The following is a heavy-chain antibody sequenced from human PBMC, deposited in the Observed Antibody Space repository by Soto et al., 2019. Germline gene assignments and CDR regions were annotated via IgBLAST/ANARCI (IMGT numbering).Heavy chain of an antibody. Sequence: QVQLVESGGGVVQPGRSLRLSCAASGFTFSSYGMHWVRQAPGKGLEWVAVMWYGGTSKFYSDSVKGRFTISRDSSKNTLYLQMNSLRAEDTAVYYCARDFVGGDYHFDCWGQGTLVTVSS. CDR1: GFTFSSYG. D-gene: IGHD2-21*02. J-gene: IGHJ4*02. CDR2: MWYGGTSK. CDR3: ARDFVGGDYHFDC. V-gene: IGHV3-33*01.